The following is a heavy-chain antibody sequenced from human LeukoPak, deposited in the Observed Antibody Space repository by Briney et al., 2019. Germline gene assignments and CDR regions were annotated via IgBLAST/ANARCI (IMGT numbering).Heavy chain of an antibody. D-gene: IGHD4-17*01. Sequence: SETLSLTCTVSGGSISSGGYYWSWIRQHPGKGLEWIGYIYNSGNTYYNPSLKSRVAISVDTSKNQFSLKLNSVTAADTAVYYCVRVAPYGDYTAIRYYFDYWGQGTLVTVSS. CDR1: GGSISSGGYY. J-gene: IGHJ4*02. V-gene: IGHV4-31*03. CDR3: VRVAPYGDYTAIRYYFDY. CDR2: IYNSGNT.